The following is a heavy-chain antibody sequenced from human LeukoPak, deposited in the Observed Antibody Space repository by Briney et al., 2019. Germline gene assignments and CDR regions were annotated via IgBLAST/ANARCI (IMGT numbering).Heavy chain of an antibody. D-gene: IGHD4-17*01. V-gene: IGHV4-4*07. CDR1: RGSTSTYY. Sequence: SETLSLTCTVSRGSTSTYYWSWIRQPAGKGSEWIGRIYPSGNTNFNPSLMSRVTMSIDTSKNQFALKLRSVTASDTAVYYCARERDYSYYFDYWGQGVLVTVSS. CDR2: IYPSGNT. J-gene: IGHJ4*02. CDR3: ARERDYSYYFDY.